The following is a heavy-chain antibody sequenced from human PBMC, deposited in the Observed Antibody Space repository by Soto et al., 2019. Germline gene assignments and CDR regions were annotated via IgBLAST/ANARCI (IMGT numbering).Heavy chain of an antibody. D-gene: IGHD3-3*01. V-gene: IGHV3-74*01. CDR3: VRGAYYDLWRMDV. CDR2: INSDGSSA. Sequence: EVQLVESGGGLVQPGGSLRLSCAASGFTFSSYWMHWVRQAPGKGLVWVSRINSDGSSASYADSVKGRFTISRDNAKNTLYLHMNSLRAEDTDVYYCVRGAYYDLWRMDVWGQGTTVTVSS. J-gene: IGHJ6*02. CDR1: GFTFSSYW.